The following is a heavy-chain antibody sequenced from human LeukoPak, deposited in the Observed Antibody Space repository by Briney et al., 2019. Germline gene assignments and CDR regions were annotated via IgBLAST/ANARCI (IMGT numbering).Heavy chain of an antibody. V-gene: IGHV5-51*01. D-gene: IGHD3-10*01. Sequence: GEFLQISCKGSGYSFTSYWIGWVRQMPGKGLEWMGIIYPGDSDTRYSPSFQGQVTISADKSISTAYLQWSSLKASDTAMYYCARVLLWFGELSGYFDYWGQGTLVTVSS. CDR3: ARVLLWFGELSGYFDY. CDR2: IYPGDSDT. J-gene: IGHJ4*02. CDR1: GYSFTSYW.